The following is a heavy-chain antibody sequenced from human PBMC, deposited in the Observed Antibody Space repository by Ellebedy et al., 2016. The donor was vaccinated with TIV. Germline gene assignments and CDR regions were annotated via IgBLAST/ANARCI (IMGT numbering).Heavy chain of an antibody. V-gene: IGHV1-24*01. CDR2: FDPEDGET. J-gene: IGHJ4*02. CDR3: ATGQLLWFGEW. D-gene: IGHD3-10*01. CDR1: GYTLTELS. Sequence: ASVKVSXXVSGYTLTELSMHWVRQAPGKGLEWMGGFDPEDGETIYAQKFQGRVTMTEDTSTDTAYMELSSLRSEDTAVYYCATGQLLWFGEWWGQGTLVTVSS.